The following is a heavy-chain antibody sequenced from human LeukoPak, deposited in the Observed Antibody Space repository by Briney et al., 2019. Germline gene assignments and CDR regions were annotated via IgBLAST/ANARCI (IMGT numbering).Heavy chain of an antibody. Sequence: GGSLRLSCETSGFTFTNYAMSWVRQAPGKGLEWLSAFTGRPGRTYYADSVRGRFTISRDTSKNTLFLEMSSLRVEDTAIYFCAKDHLLCTSTSCYIDYFDPWGQGTLVTVSS. CDR1: GFTFTNYA. D-gene: IGHD2-2*02. CDR2: FTGRPGRT. CDR3: AKDHLLCTSTSCYIDYFDP. J-gene: IGHJ4*02. V-gene: IGHV3-23*01.